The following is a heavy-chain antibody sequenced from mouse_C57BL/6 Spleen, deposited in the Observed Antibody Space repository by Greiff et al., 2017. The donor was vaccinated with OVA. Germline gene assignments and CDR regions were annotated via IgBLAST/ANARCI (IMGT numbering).Heavy chain of an antibody. CDR1: GFTFSSYA. J-gene: IGHJ2*01. Sequence: EVKLMESGGGLVKPGGSLKLSCAASGFTFSSYAMSWVRQTPEKRLEWVATISDGGSYTYYPDNVKGRFTISRDNAKNNLYLQMSHLKSEDTAMYYCARWLLRGYYFDYWGQGTTLTVSS. D-gene: IGHD2-3*01. CDR2: ISDGGSYT. CDR3: ARWLLRGYYFDY. V-gene: IGHV5-4*03.